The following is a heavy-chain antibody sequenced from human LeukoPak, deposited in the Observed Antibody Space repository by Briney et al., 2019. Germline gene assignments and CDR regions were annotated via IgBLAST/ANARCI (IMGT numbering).Heavy chain of an antibody. V-gene: IGHV3-23*01. Sequence: PGGSLRLSCAASGFTFSSYAMSWVRQAPGKGLEWVSAISGSGGSTYYADSVKGRFTISRDNSKNTLYLQMNSLRAEDTAVYYCAKVWRKQWLASYFDYWGQGTLVTVSS. CDR2: ISGSGGST. D-gene: IGHD6-19*01. J-gene: IGHJ4*02. CDR1: GFTFSSYA. CDR3: AKVWRKQWLASYFDY.